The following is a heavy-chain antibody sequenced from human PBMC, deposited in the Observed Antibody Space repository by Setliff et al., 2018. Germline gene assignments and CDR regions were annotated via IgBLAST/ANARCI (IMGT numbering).Heavy chain of an antibody. CDR2: IYYTGIT. J-gene: IGHJ4*02. D-gene: IGHD7-27*01. CDR3: ARYTPKLPELGIYGWFDY. V-gene: IGHV4-39*07. Sequence: SETLSLTCTVSGDPMSSRRYYWAWIRQPAGKGLEWIGNIYYTGITYYNPSLKSRVTISVDTSKNHFSLKLTSVTAADTAAYYCARYTPKLPELGIYGWFDYWGQGTPVTVSS. CDR1: GDPMSSRRYY.